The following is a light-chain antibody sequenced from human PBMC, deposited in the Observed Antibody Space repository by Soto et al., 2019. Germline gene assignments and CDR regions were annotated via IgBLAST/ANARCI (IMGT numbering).Light chain of an antibody. CDR1: QSVSSSN. CDR3: QQYNDWPLT. V-gene: IGKV3-15*01. Sequence: EIVLTQSPGPLSLSPGERATLSCRASQSVSSSNLAWYQQKPGQAPSLLIYGAFTRATGIPARFSGTGSGTEFTLTISSLQSEDFAIYYCQQYNDWPLTFGQGTKVDI. CDR2: GAF. J-gene: IGKJ1*01.